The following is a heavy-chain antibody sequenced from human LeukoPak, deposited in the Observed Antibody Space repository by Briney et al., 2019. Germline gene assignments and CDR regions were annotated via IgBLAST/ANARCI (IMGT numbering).Heavy chain of an antibody. V-gene: IGHV4-59*12. CDR3: AREPPGIAVAGSWFDP. D-gene: IGHD6-19*01. CDR2: IYYSGST. CDR1: GGSISSYY. J-gene: IGHJ5*02. Sequence: SETLSLTCTASGGSISSYYWSWIRQPPVKGLEWIGYIYYSGSTNYNPSLKSRVTISVDTSKNQFSLKLSSVTAADTAVYYCAREPPGIAVAGSWFDPWGQGTLVTVSS.